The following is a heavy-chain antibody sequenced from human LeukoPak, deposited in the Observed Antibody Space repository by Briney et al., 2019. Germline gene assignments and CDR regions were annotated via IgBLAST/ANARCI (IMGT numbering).Heavy chain of an antibody. Sequence: RSETLSLTCTVSGGSISNYYWSWIRQPPGKGLEWIGYIYYSGSTNYNPSLNSRVTISVDTSKNQFSLKLSSVTAADTAVYYCARGPHFDSWGQGTLATVSS. CDR2: IYYSGST. J-gene: IGHJ4*02. CDR3: ARGPHFDS. CDR1: GGSISNYY. V-gene: IGHV4-59*01.